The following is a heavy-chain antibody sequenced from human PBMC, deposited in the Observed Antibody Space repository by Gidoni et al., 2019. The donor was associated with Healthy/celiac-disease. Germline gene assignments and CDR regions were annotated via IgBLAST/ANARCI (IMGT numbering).Heavy chain of an antibody. D-gene: IGHD3-10*01. Sequence: EVQLVESGGGWVQPGGSLRLSCAASGVTVSSNYMSWVRQAPGKGLEWVSVIYSGGSTYYADSVKGRFTISRDNSKNTLYLQMNSLRAEDTAVYYCARGYGSGSWPIDYWGQGTLVTVSS. CDR3: ARGYGSGSWPIDY. CDR2: IYSGGST. J-gene: IGHJ4*02. V-gene: IGHV3-66*01. CDR1: GVTVSSNY.